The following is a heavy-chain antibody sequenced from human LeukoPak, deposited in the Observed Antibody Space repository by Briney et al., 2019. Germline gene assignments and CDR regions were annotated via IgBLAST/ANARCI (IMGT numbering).Heavy chain of an antibody. J-gene: IGHJ4*02. CDR1: GFTFSTSG. V-gene: IGHV3-23*01. CDR3: AKDWGI. CDR2: ITGNGGKT. D-gene: IGHD3-16*01. Sequence: PGGSLRLSCAGSGFTFSTSGMTWVRQAPGKGLEWVSGITGNGGKTYYADSVKGRFTISRDNSKNTLYLQMVSLRADDTAVYYCAKDWGIWGQGTLVTVSS.